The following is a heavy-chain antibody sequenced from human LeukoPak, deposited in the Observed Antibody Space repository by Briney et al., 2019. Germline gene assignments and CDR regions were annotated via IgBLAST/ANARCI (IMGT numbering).Heavy chain of an antibody. J-gene: IGHJ6*02. CDR1: GFTFSSYW. CDR2: INHNGNVN. CDR3: ARGGGLDV. Sequence: GGSLRLSCAASGFTFSSYWMNWARQAPGKGLEWVASINHNGNVNYYVDSVKGRFTISRDNAKNSLYLQMSNLRAEDTAVYSCARGGGLDVWGQGATVTVSS. V-gene: IGHV3-7*03. D-gene: IGHD3-16*01.